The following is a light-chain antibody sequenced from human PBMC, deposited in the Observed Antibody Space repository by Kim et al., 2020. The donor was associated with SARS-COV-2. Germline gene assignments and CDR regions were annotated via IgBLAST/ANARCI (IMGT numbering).Light chain of an antibody. CDR3: QQYDTCPWT. CDR2: KAS. CDR1: RYFTRR. Sequence: VDGRFPLPWRASRYFTRRLAWYQQKPGNAPRLLITKASTLESGVPSTFSDSGSGTDFTLTISSLQPGDFATYYCQQYDTCPWTFGQGTKVDIK. J-gene: IGKJ1*01. V-gene: IGKV1-5*03.